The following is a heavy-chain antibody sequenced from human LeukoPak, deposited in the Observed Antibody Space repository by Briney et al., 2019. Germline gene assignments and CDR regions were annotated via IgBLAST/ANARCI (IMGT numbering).Heavy chain of an antibody. CDR2: IYSAGAT. Sequence: GGSLRLSCVASGFTVNHIYMNWVRQAPGKGLEWVSAIYSAGATNYADSVRGRFTISREISKNTLYLQMNSLRAEDTAVYYCARVPVLFWSGAYDLWGQGTLVTVSS. V-gene: IGHV3-53*01. J-gene: IGHJ5*02. CDR3: ARVPVLFWSGAYDL. CDR1: GFTVNHIY. D-gene: IGHD3-3*01.